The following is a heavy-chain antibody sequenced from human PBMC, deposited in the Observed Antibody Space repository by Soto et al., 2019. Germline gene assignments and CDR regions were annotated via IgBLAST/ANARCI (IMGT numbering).Heavy chain of an antibody. D-gene: IGHD3-3*01. CDR3: ARAPGITIFGVVLKGPSDY. V-gene: IGHV3-74*01. Sequence: GGSRRLSCAASGFTFSSYWMHLVRQAPGKGLVWVSRINSDGSSTSYADSVKGRFTISRDSAKNTLYLQMNSLRAEDTAVYYCARAPGITIFGVVLKGPSDYWGQGTLVTVSS. J-gene: IGHJ4*02. CDR2: INSDGSST. CDR1: GFTFSSYW.